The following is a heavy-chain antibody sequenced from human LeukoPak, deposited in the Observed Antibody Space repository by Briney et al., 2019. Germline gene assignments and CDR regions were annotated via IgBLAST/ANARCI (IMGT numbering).Heavy chain of an antibody. CDR2: ISWNSGSI. Sequence: PGRSLRLSCAASGFTFDDYAMHWVRQAPGKGLEWVSGISWNSGSIGYADSVKGRFTISRDSAKNSLYLQMNSLRAEDTAVYYCARESTTGEDSQYNWFDPWGQGTLVTVSS. CDR3: ARESTTGEDSQYNWFDP. V-gene: IGHV3-9*01. J-gene: IGHJ5*02. CDR1: GFTFDDYA. D-gene: IGHD1-1*01.